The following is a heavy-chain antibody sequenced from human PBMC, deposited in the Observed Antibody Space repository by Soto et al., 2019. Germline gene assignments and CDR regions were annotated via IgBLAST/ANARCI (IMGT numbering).Heavy chain of an antibody. CDR2: ISHGGTT. V-gene: IGHV4-34*01. CDR3: ARGQTRRMTLGRGAPIMGKQLDS. D-gene: IGHD1-26*01. J-gene: IGHJ4*02. CDR1: GGSFTDYY. Sequence: SETLSLTCSVSGGSFTDYYWTWIRQPPGKPLEWIGEISHGGTTKDNPFLHSRVTMSVDTSRNQFSLDLTSVTAADTAVYYCARGQTRRMTLGRGAPIMGKQLDSWGQGTLVTVSS.